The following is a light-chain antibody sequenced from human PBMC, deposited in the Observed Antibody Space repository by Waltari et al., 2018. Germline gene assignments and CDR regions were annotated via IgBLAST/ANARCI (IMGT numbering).Light chain of an antibody. V-gene: IGKV3-15*01. J-gene: IGKJ1*01. Sequence: EIVVTQSPATLSVSPGERAILPCRASQSISNNLAWYQQNPGQAPRLLIYGASARASGIPARFSGSGSGTEFTLTIASLQSEDFAVYYCQQYNALPPWTFGQGTRVEIK. CDR1: QSISNN. CDR2: GAS. CDR3: QQYNALPPWT.